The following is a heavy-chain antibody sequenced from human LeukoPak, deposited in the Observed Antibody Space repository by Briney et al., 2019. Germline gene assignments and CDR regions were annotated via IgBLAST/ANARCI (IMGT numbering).Heavy chain of an antibody. CDR3: ARGIYEYYYDSSGSGGYAY. J-gene: IGHJ4*02. Sequence: ASVKVSCKASGYTFTSYDINWVRQATGQGPEWMGWMNPNSGNTGYAQKFQGRVTMTRNTSISTAYMELSSLRSEDTAVYYCARGIYEYYYDSSGSGGYAYWGQGTLVTVSS. CDR2: MNPNSGNT. D-gene: IGHD3-22*01. V-gene: IGHV1-8*01. CDR1: GYTFTSYD.